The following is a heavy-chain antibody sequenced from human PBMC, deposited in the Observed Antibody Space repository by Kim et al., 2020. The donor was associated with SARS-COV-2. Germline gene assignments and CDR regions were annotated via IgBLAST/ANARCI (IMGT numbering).Heavy chain of an antibody. J-gene: IGHJ5*02. D-gene: IGHD5-12*01. CDR2: ITGSGGGT. V-gene: IGHV3-23*01. Sequence: GGSLRLSCAASGFTFSSYAMTWVRQAPGKGLEWVSTITGSGGGTYFAVSVKGRVTISRDNSRNTLSLQMNSLRVEDTAIYYCAKGKATGKVDWFDPWGQG. CDR3: AKGKATGKVDWFDP. CDR1: GFTFSSYA.